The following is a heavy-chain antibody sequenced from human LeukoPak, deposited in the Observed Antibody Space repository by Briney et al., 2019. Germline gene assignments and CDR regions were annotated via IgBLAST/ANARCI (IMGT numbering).Heavy chain of an antibody. J-gene: IGHJ5*02. CDR3: ARGGRSSWANWFDP. CDR2: IYYSGST. V-gene: IGHV4-59*01. D-gene: IGHD6-13*01. Sequence: SETLSLTYTVSGGSISSYYWSWIRQPPEKGLEWIGYIYYSGSTNYNPSLKSRVTISVDTSKNQFSLKLSSVTAADTAVYYCARGGRSSWANWFDPWGQGTLVTVSS. CDR1: GGSISSYY.